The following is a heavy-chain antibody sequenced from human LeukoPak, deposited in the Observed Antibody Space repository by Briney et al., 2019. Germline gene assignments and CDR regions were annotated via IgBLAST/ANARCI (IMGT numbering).Heavy chain of an antibody. CDR1: GFTFSSYG. D-gene: IGHD1-1*01. V-gene: IGHV3-30*18. CDR2: MSYNGQIT. CDR3: AKVQLERRELLPNFDS. J-gene: IGHJ4*02. Sequence: PGRSLRLSCAASGFTFSSYGMHWVRQAPGKGLEWVAVMSYNGQITYYADSVKGRFTTSRDNSQNMLYLQMNSLGVDDTSVHYCAKVQLERRELLPNFDSWGQGTLVTVSS.